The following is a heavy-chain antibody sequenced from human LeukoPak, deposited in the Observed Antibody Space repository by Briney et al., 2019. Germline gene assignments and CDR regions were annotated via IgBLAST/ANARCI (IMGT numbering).Heavy chain of an antibody. CDR2: LYSDGNT. CDR3: ARGVEPLAANTLAY. CDR1: GFTVITND. J-gene: IGHJ4*02. V-gene: IGHV3-53*01. Sequence: PGGSLILSCAASGFTVITNDMTWVRQAPGEGLEWVSVLYSDGNTKYADSVQGRFTISRDNSKNTLYLEMNSLSPDDTAVYYCARGVEPLAANTLAYWGQGTLVTVSS. D-gene: IGHD1-14*01.